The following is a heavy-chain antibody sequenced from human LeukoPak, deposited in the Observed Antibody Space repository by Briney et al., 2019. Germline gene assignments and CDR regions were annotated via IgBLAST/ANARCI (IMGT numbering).Heavy chain of an antibody. CDR1: GGSFSGYY. Sequence: ETLSLTCAVYGGSFSGYYWSWVRQAPGKGLEWVSGINWNGGSTNYADSVKGRFTISRDNAKNSLYLQMNSLRAEDTALYHCARVKYSSSWLYPIFDYWGQGTLVTVSS. J-gene: IGHJ4*02. CDR2: INWNGGST. V-gene: IGHV3-20*01. CDR3: ARVKYSSSWLYPIFDY. D-gene: IGHD6-13*01.